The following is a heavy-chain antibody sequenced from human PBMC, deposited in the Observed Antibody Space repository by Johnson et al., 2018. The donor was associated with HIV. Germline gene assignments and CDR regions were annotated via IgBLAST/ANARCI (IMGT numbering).Heavy chain of an antibody. D-gene: IGHD4-23*01. CDR1: GFTVSSNY. CDR3: AKSPGKDYGGNSGGFDI. CDR2: IYSGAST. J-gene: IGHJ3*02. V-gene: IGHV3-66*01. Sequence: VQLVESGGVLVQPGGSLRLSCAASGFTVSSNYMSWVRQAPGKGLEWVSVIYSGASTYYADSVKGRFTISRDNSKNTLYMEMNSLRAEDAAVYFCAKSPGKDYGGNSGGFDIWGQGTMVTVSS.